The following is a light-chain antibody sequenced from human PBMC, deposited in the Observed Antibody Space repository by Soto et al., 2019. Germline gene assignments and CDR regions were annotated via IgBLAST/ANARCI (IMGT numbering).Light chain of an antibody. CDR1: QSVRSNH. Sequence: EIVLTQSPGTLSLSPGERATLSCRASQSVRSNHLAWYQQKPGQAPRLLIYGASSRATGIPDRFSGSGSGTDVTISISRLEREDFAVYYCQQYGSSPRTFGRGTKLEI. CDR3: QQYGSSPRT. J-gene: IGKJ2*01. CDR2: GAS. V-gene: IGKV3-20*01.